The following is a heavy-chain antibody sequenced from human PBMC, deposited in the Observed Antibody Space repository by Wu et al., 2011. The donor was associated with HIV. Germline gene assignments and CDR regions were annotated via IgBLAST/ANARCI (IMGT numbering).Heavy chain of an antibody. J-gene: IGHJ3*02. CDR1: GYTFSNYD. Sequence: QVQLVQSGAEVKKPGASVKVSCKASGYTFSNYDINWVRQATGQGLEWMGWMNPNNGYTGYAQKFQGRVTMTRNTSISTAYMELSSLRSEDTAVYYCASQNPDLVVVVAATHAPDAFDIWGQGTMVTVSS. D-gene: IGHD2-15*01. CDR2: MNPNNGYT. CDR3: ASQNPDLVVVVAATHAPDAFDI. V-gene: IGHV1-8*02.